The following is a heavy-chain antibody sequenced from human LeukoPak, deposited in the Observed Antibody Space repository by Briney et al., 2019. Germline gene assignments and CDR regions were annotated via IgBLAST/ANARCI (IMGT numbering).Heavy chain of an antibody. J-gene: IGHJ6*03. CDR3: ARDWYYDFWSGNYYMDV. D-gene: IGHD3-3*01. Sequence: GASVKVSYKASGYTFTGYYMHWVRQAPGQGLEWMGWINPNSGGTNYAQKFQGRVTMTRDTSISTAYMELSRLRSDDTAVYYCARDWYYDFWSGNYYMDVWGKGTTVTVSS. CDR1: GYTFTGYY. CDR2: INPNSGGT. V-gene: IGHV1-2*02.